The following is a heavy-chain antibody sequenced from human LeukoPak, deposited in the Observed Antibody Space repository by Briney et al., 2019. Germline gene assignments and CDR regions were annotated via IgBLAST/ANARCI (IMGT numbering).Heavy chain of an antibody. Sequence: GGSLRLSCAASGFTFKIYSMNWVRQAPGKGLEWVSSISSSSNYRYFADSVNGRFTISRDNAKNSLYLQMNSLRAEDTAVYYCAKVDRVLRFLEWLLLGYYFDYWGQGTLVTVSS. CDR2: ISSSSNYR. V-gene: IGHV3-21*06. D-gene: IGHD3-3*01. CDR3: AKVDRVLRFLEWLLLGYYFDY. J-gene: IGHJ4*02. CDR1: GFTFKIYS.